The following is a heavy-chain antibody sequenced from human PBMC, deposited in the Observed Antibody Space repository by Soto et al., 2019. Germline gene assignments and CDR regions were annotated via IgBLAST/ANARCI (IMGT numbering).Heavy chain of an antibody. Sequence: GSLILSCALSGFSVSTYAMLWFRPPQGRGHEWVGGMIGRGDDISYEAPVKCRYTISHDNSKNTLYLQVDSLRADDTARYYCARGAVYKDGLWCVGHWGQRTLVTVSS. V-gene: IGHV3-23*01. CDR2: MIGRGDDI. D-gene: IGHD2-21*01. CDR1: GFSVSTYA. J-gene: IGHJ4*02. CDR3: ARGAVYKDGLWCVGH.